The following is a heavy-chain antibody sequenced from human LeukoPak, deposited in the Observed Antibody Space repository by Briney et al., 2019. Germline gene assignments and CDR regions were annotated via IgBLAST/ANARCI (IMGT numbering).Heavy chain of an antibody. Sequence: PGGSLTLSCAVSGFTFSSYGMHWVRQAPGKGLEWVAVIWYDGSNKYNADSVKGRFTISRDNPKNTLYLQMNSLRAEDTAVYYCARDLSGGVYHFYYYYGMDVWGKGTTVTVSS. CDR1: GFTFSSYG. CDR2: IWYDGSNK. J-gene: IGHJ6*04. V-gene: IGHV3-33*01. CDR3: ARDLSGGVYHFYYYYGMDV. D-gene: IGHD2-15*01.